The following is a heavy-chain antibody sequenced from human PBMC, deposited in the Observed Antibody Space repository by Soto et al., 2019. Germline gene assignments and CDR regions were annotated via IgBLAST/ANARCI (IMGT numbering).Heavy chain of an antibody. Sequence: EVQLLESGGGLVQPGGSLRLSCAASGFTFSSYAMSWVRQAPGKGLEWVSAISGSGGSTYYADSVKGRFTISRDNSKNTLYLQMNSLRAEDTAVYYWAHVRDLVGATWLGGFDYWCQGTLVTVSS. CDR2: ISGSGGST. CDR3: AHVRDLVGATWLGGFDY. CDR1: GFTFSSYA. V-gene: IGHV3-23*01. D-gene: IGHD1-26*01. J-gene: IGHJ4*02.